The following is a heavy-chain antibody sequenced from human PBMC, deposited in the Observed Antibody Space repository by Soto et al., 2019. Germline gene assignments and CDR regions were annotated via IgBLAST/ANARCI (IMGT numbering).Heavy chain of an antibody. Sequence: SETLSLTCTVSGGSFSPNYWSWIRQPPGKGLEWVGYIYYAGSTSYNPSLKSRVTISLDTSKSQFSLSLSSVTASDTAVYYCARDLWGYCGTDCYPLDVWGQGTTVTVSS. D-gene: IGHD2-21*02. CDR2: IYYAGST. V-gene: IGHV4-59*12. CDR1: GGSFSPNY. J-gene: IGHJ6*02. CDR3: ARDLWGYCGTDCYPLDV.